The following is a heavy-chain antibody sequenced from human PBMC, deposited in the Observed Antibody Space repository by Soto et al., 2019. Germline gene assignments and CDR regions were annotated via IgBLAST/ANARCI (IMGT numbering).Heavy chain of an antibody. Sequence: QVQLQESGPGLVKTSETLSLTCTVSGGSVSSGPYHWNWVRQPPGKELEWIGHISYSGTANYNPSLRGRVIMATDTSMNQFSLRLTSVTAADTAVYYCMRSHGAYWGQGALVTVSP. V-gene: IGHV4-61*01. J-gene: IGHJ4*02. CDR3: MRSHGAY. D-gene: IGHD2-8*01. CDR2: ISYSGTA. CDR1: GGSVSSGPYH.